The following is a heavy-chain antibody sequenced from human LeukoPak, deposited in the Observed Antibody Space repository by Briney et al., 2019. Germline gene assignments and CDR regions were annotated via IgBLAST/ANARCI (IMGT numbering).Heavy chain of an antibody. CDR2: LSSSGSSI. D-gene: IGHD3-22*01. Sequence: NPAETLSLTCAVYGGSFSGYYWSWIRQTPGKGLEWVSYLSSSGSSIYYADSVKGRFTISRDNAKNSLYLQMNSLTVEDTAVYYCARDTPHYYDSSGYYPVDYWGQGTLVTVSS. V-gene: IGHV3-11*04. CDR3: ARDTPHYYDSSGYYPVDY. J-gene: IGHJ4*02. CDR1: GGSFSGYY.